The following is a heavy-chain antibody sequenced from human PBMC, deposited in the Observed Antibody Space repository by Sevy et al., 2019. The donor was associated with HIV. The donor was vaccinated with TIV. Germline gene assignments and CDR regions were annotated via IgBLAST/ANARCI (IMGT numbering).Heavy chain of an antibody. CDR1: GFTFSDYV. V-gene: IGHV3-9*01. J-gene: IGHJ3*02. Sequence: GGSLRLSCAASGFTFSDYVMHWVRLVPGKGLEWVSRISWNSGAIGYADSVKGRFTISRDNAKNSLHLQMNSLRVEDTALYYCGRAQGYCVVNSCFGGSINTFDIWGQGTMVTVSS. CDR3: GRAQGYCVVNSCFGGSINTFDI. CDR2: ISWNSGAI. D-gene: IGHD2-2*01.